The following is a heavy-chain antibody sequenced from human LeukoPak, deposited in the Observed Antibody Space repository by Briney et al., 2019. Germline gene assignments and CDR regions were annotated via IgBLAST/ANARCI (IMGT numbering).Heavy chain of an antibody. J-gene: IGHJ4*02. CDR1: GYSFTSYW. V-gene: IGHV5-51*01. CDR3: ARRSYFYDSSAYLYYFDY. Sequence: GKSLKISCKGSGYSFTSYWIGWVRQMPGKGLEWMAIIYPGDSDTRYSPSFQGQVTISADKSISTAYLQWSSLKASDTAMYYCARRSYFYDSSAYLYYFDYWGQGTLVTVSS. D-gene: IGHD3-22*01. CDR2: IYPGDSDT.